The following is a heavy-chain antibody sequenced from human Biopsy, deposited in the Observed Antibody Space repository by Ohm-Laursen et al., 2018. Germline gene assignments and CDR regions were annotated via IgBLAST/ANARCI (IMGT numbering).Heavy chain of an antibody. J-gene: IGHJ4*02. CDR2: VGGSGDST. Sequence: GSLRLSCTASGFTISNYAMTWVRQAPGKGLDWVSGVGGSGDSTYYADSVKGRFSISRDNSNNTLYLQMNSLRVDDTAVYYCAKTRGEARAAANFWGQGTLVTVSS. D-gene: IGHD6-13*01. CDR1: GFTISNYA. V-gene: IGHV3-23*01. CDR3: AKTRGEARAAANF.